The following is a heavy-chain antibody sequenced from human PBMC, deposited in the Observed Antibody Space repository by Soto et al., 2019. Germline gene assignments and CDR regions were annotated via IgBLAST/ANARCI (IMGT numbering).Heavy chain of an antibody. CDR3: AKERAAAGTPTVLDY. D-gene: IGHD6-13*01. CDR2: IQSSEAT. CDR1: GDSISSYF. Sequence: SETLSLTCTVSGDSISSYFWSWIRQSPGKGLEWVAYIQSSEATNYNPSLKSRVSISLDTSKNQFSLQLSSVAAADTAVYYCAKERAAAGTPTVLDYWGQGTLVTVAS. V-gene: IGHV4-4*08. J-gene: IGHJ4*02.